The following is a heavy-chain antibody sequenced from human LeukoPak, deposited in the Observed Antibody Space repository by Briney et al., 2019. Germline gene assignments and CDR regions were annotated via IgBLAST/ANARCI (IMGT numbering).Heavy chain of an antibody. CDR2: ISPTGDTT. Sequence: KPSETLSLTCAVYGGSFSGYCWTLIRQTPGKGLEWIGEISPTGDTTNYNPSLKSRVTLSVDPSKNQFSLKVTSVTAADTGVYYCTRVPDITARPCDSWGPGTLVTVSS. V-gene: IGHV4-34*07. D-gene: IGHD1-1*01. J-gene: IGHJ4*02. CDR1: GGSFSGYC. CDR3: TRVPDITARPCDS.